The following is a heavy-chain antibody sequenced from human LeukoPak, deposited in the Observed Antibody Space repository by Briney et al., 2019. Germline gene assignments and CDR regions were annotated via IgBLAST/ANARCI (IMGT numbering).Heavy chain of an antibody. D-gene: IGHD3-10*01. CDR3: AGRDITMVRGVMNY. CDR1: GYTFTGYY. J-gene: IGHJ4*02. CDR2: INPNSGGT. V-gene: IGHV1-2*02. Sequence: ASVKVSCKASGYTFTGYYMHWVRQAPGQGLGWMGWINPNSGGTNYAQKFQGRVTMTRDTSISTAYMELSRLRSDDTAVYYCAGRDITMVRGVMNYWGQGTLVTVSS.